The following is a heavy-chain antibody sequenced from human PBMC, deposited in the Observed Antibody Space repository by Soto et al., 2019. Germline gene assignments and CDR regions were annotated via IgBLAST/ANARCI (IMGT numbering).Heavy chain of an antibody. D-gene: IGHD1-1*01. CDR2: IKQDGSEK. Sequence: EVQLVESGGGLVQPVGSLRISCAASGFTFSGYSMSWVRQAPGKGLEWVANIKQDGSEKYYVASVKGRFTISRDNAKNSVYLQMNSLRADDTAVYYCARQRGCDYWGQGTLVTVS. J-gene: IGHJ4*02. CDR3: ARQRGCDY. CDR1: GFTFSGYS. V-gene: IGHV3-7*01.